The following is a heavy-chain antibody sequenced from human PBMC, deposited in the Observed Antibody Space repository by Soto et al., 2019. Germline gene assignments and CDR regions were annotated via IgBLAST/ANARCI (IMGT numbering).Heavy chain of an antibody. CDR3: VRQGIGNLHGLVDV. CDR1: SGPTSSHN. D-gene: IGHD1-1*01. V-gene: IGHV4-59*08. Sequence: QVQLQQSGPGLLKPSETLSLTCSVPSGPTSSHNWGWVRQTPGRGLEWIGYVYSTGRTSYNPSLNSRVTISADTSTNHISLTLTSVTAADTAVYYCVRQGIGNLHGLVDVWGQGTTVRVSS. J-gene: IGHJ6*02. CDR2: VYSTGRT.